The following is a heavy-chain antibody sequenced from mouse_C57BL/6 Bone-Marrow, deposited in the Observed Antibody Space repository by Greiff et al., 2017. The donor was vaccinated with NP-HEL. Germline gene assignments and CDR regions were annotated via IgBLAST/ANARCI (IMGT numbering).Heavy chain of an antibody. CDR3: ARDIYDGYLYYFDY. J-gene: IGHJ2*01. CDR2: ISDGGSYT. D-gene: IGHD2-3*01. V-gene: IGHV5-4*01. Sequence: EVQVVESGGGLVKPGGSLKLSCAASGFTFSSYAMSWVRQTPEKRLEWVATISDGGSYTYYPDNVKGRFTISRDNAKNNLYLQMSHLKSEDTAMYYCARDIYDGYLYYFDYWGQGTTLTVSS. CDR1: GFTFSSYA.